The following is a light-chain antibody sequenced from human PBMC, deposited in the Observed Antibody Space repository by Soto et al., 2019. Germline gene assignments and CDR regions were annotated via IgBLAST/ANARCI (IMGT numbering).Light chain of an antibody. CDR1: QSISSY. Sequence: DIQMTQSPSSLSASVGERVTLTCRANQSISSYLNWYQLKPGKAPKLLIYDASTLQRGVPSRFSGSGSGTDFTLTIRSLQLDDFATYSCQQSYRPPYPFGQGTKVDIK. V-gene: IGKV1-39*01. CDR3: QQSYRPPYP. CDR2: DAS. J-gene: IGKJ2*01.